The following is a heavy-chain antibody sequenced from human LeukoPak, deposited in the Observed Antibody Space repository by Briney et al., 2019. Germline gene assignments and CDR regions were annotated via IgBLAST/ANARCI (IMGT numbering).Heavy chain of an antibody. CDR2: IYHSGST. J-gene: IGHJ4*02. V-gene: IGHV4-39*01. CDR3: AKMFRGVSKNECEGADY. Sequence: SETLSLTCTVSGGSISRSSYYWVWMPQSPGKGLEWIRSIYHSGSTYYNTSLKSRVTISVDTSKNQFYLKLSSVTASDTAVIYCAKMFRGVSKNECEGADYWGQGTLVTVSS. CDR1: GGSISRSSYY. D-gene: IGHD3-10*01.